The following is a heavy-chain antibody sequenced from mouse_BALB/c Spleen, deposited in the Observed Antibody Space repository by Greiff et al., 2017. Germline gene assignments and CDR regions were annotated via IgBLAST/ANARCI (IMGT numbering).Heavy chain of an antibody. D-gene: IGHD2-1*01. V-gene: IGHV5-12-2*01. CDR2: ISNGGGST. CDR3: ARHIYGNYFDY. Sequence: EVQGVESGGGLVQPGGSLKLSCAASGFTFSSYTMSWVRQTPEKRLEWVAYISNGGGSTYYPDTVKGRFTISRDNAKNTLYLQMSSLKSEDTAMYYCARHIYGNYFDYWGQGTTLTVSS. CDR1: GFTFSSYT. J-gene: IGHJ2*01.